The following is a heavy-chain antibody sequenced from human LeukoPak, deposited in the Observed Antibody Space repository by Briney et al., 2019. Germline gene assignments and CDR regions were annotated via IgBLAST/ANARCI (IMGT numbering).Heavy chain of an antibody. Sequence: GESLKISCKGSGYSFTSYWIGWVRQMPGKGLEWMGVIYPGDSDTRYIPSFQGQVTISADKSITTAYLQWSSLKASDTAMYYCARSYFSGTYPYDYWGQGTLVTVSS. CDR2: IYPGDSDT. J-gene: IGHJ4*02. CDR3: ARSYFSGTYPYDY. V-gene: IGHV5-51*01. CDR1: GYSFTSYW. D-gene: IGHD1-26*01.